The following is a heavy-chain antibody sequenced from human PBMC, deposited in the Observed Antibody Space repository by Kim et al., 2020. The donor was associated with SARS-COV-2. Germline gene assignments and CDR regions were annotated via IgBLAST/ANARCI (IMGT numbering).Heavy chain of an antibody. Sequence: SETLSLTCAVYGGSFSGYYWSWIRQPPGKGLEWIGEINHSGSTNYNPSLKSRVTISVDTSKNQFSLKLSSVTAADTAVYYCARYKYSSGWYDYWGQGTLVTVSS. V-gene: IGHV4-34*01. CDR1: GGSFSGYY. CDR3: ARYKYSSGWYDY. J-gene: IGHJ4*02. CDR2: INHSGST. D-gene: IGHD6-19*01.